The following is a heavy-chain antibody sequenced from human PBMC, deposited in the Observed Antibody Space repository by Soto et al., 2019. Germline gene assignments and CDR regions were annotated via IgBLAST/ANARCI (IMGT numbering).Heavy chain of an antibody. Sequence: EVQLLESGGGLARPGGSLRLSCVASRFIFSDYGMTWVRQAPGKGLEWVATISASGGNIEYTDSLKGRFTISRDNSKNTVYLQLNGLTAGDTAIYYCAKVAGGLGYFDLWGRGTLVTVSS. V-gene: IGHV3-23*01. CDR3: AKVAGGLGYFDL. D-gene: IGHD3-16*01. CDR1: RFIFSDYG. J-gene: IGHJ2*01. CDR2: ISASGGNI.